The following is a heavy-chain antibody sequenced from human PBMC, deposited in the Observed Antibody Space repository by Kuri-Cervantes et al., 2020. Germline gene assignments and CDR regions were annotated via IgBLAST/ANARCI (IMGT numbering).Heavy chain of an antibody. CDR3: AKDTIFGVVPYFDY. D-gene: IGHD3-3*01. Sequence: GESLKISCAASGFTFSSYGMHWVRQAPGKGLEWVAVISYDGGNKYYADSVKGRFTISRDNSKNTLYLQMNSLRAEDTAVYYCAKDTIFGVVPYFDYWGQGTLVTVSS. CDR2: ISYDGGNK. J-gene: IGHJ4*02. V-gene: IGHV3-30*18. CDR1: GFTFSSYG.